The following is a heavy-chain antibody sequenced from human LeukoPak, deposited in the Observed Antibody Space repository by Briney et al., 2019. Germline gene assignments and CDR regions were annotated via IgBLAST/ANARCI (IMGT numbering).Heavy chain of an antibody. CDR1: GYTFTRYY. J-gene: IGHJ3*02. CDR2: INPSADST. Sequence: ASVKVSCKASGYTFTRYYMHWVRQAPGQGLEWMGVINPSADSTSYTQKFQGRVSMTRDTSTSTVYMDLSSLRSEDTAVYYCARGRDGYNRDAFDIWGQGTVVSVCS. CDR3: ARGRDGYNRDAFDI. V-gene: IGHV1-46*01. D-gene: IGHD5-24*01.